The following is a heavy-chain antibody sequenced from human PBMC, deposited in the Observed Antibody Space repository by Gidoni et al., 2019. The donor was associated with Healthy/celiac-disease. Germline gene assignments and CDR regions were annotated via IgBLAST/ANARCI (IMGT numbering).Heavy chain of an antibody. CDR3: ARDARGYSGYDFNYYYYGMDV. J-gene: IGHJ6*02. V-gene: IGHV1-46*03. CDR1: GYTLTSYY. CDR2: TNPSGGST. Sequence: VQLVQSGAEVQKPGASVKVSCKASGYTLTSYYMHCVRQAAGQGLEWMGITNPSGGSTSYAQKFQGRVTMARDKSTSTVYMELSSLRSEDTAVYYCARDARGYSGYDFNYYYYGMDVWGQGTTVTVSS. D-gene: IGHD5-12*01.